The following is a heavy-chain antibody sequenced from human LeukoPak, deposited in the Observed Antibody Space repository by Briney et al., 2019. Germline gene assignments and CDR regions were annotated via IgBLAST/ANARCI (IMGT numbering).Heavy chain of an antibody. Sequence: GGSLRLSCAASGFTVSSNYMSWVRQAPGKGLEWVSVIYSGGSTYYADSVKGRFTISRDNSKNTLYLQMNSLRAEDTAVYYCARVSSGWYRDAFDIWGQGTMVTVSS. D-gene: IGHD6-19*01. CDR2: IYSGGST. CDR3: ARVSSGWYRDAFDI. J-gene: IGHJ3*02. CDR1: GFTVSSNY. V-gene: IGHV3-66*01.